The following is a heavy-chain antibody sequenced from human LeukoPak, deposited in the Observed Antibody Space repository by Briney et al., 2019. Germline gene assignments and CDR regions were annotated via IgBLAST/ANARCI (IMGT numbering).Heavy chain of an antibody. CDR2: IYSGGST. D-gene: IGHD2-2*01. CDR3: ARRGYCSSTSCYNEDY. CDR1: GFTVSSNY. J-gene: IGHJ4*02. Sequence: GALRLSCAASGFTVSSNYMSWVRQAPGKGLEWVSVIYSGGSTYYADSVKGRFTIPRDNSKNTLYLQMNSLRAEDTAVYYCARRGYCSSTSCYNEDYWGQGTLVTVSS. V-gene: IGHV3-53*01.